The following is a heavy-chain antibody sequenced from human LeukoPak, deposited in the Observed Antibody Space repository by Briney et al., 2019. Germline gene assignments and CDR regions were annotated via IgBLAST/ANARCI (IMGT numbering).Heavy chain of an antibody. CDR1: GYTFTGYY. Sequence: ASVKVSCKASGYTFTGYYMHWVRQAPGRGLEWMGRNNPNSGGTNYAQKFQGRVTMTRDTSISTAYMELSRLRSDDTAVYCCASQTYYYGSGSHSYRGQGTLVTVSS. CDR2: NNPNSGGT. CDR3: ASQTYYYGSGSHSY. V-gene: IGHV1-2*06. D-gene: IGHD3-10*01. J-gene: IGHJ4*02.